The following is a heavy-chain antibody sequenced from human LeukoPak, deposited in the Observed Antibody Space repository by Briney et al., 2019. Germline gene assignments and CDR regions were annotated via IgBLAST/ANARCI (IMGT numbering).Heavy chain of an antibody. CDR1: GFTFSSYA. CDR3: AKSRMVRGVIFDY. Sequence: QAGGSLRLSCAASGFTFSSYAMSWVRQAPGKGLEWVSAISGSGGSTYYADSVKGRFTISRDNSKNTLYLQMNSLRAEDTAVYYCAKSRMVRGVIFDYWGQGTLVTVSS. J-gene: IGHJ4*02. V-gene: IGHV3-23*01. D-gene: IGHD3-10*01. CDR2: ISGSGGST.